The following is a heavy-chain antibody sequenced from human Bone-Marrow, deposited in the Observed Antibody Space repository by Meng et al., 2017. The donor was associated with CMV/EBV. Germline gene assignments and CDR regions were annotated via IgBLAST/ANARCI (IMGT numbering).Heavy chain of an antibody. CDR1: GGSISSYY. Sequence: GSLRLSCTVAGGSISSYYWSWIRQPPGKGLEWIGSIYYSGSTYYNPSLKSRVTISVDTSKNQFSLKLSSVTAADTAVYYCARQSVLRFLEWFYGMDVWGQGTTVTVSS. J-gene: IGHJ6*02. V-gene: IGHV4-39*01. D-gene: IGHD3-3*01. CDR2: IYYSGST. CDR3: ARQSVLRFLEWFYGMDV.